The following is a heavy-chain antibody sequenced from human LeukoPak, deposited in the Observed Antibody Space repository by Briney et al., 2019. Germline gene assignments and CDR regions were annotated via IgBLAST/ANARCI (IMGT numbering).Heavy chain of an antibody. CDR3: AREVSRTTGPGGYYYYYMDV. J-gene: IGHJ6*03. Sequence: PSETLSLSCTVSGGSISSYYWSWIRQPREKVQELSGFISYSGSTIYRPSLEGRVTISVDTSTNQFYLRLSSVTAEDTAVYYCAREVSRTTGPGGYYYYYMDVWGKGTTVTISS. D-gene: IGHD4-17*01. CDR1: GGSISSYY. CDR2: ISYSGST. V-gene: IGHV4-59*01.